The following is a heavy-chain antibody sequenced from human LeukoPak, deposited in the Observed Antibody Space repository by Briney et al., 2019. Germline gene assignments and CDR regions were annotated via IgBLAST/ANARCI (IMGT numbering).Heavy chain of an antibody. CDR1: GFTFSSYS. Sequence: PGGSLRLSCAASGFTFSSYSMNWVRQAPGKGLEWVSSISSSSSYIYYADSVKGRSTISRDNAKNSLYLQMNSLRAEDTAVYYCAREIVATIRPYWGQGTLVTVSS. CDR3: AREIVATIRPY. V-gene: IGHV3-21*01. CDR2: ISSSSSYI. J-gene: IGHJ4*02. D-gene: IGHD5-12*01.